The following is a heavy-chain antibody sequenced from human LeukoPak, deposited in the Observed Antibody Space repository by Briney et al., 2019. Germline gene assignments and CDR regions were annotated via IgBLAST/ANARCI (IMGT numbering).Heavy chain of an antibody. Sequence: SQTLSLTCTVSGGSISSGGYYWSWIRQHPGKGLEWIGYIYYSGSTYYNPSLKSRVTISVDTSKNQFSLKLSPVTAADTAVYYCARRPRGYSYGYFDYWGQGTLVTVSS. V-gene: IGHV4-31*03. J-gene: IGHJ4*02. D-gene: IGHD5-18*01. CDR3: ARRPRGYSYGYFDY. CDR2: IYYSGST. CDR1: GGSISSGGYY.